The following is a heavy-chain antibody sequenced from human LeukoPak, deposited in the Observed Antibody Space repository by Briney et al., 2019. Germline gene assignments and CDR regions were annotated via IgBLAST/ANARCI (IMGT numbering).Heavy chain of an antibody. J-gene: IGHJ4*02. CDR1: DSTFSMYW. CDR2: IKDDGSER. CDR3: TIAEGYK. V-gene: IGHV3-7*01. D-gene: IGHD5-24*01. Sequence: GGSLRLSCAASDSTFSMYWMTWIRQAPGKGLEWVANIKDDGSERYYVDSVKVRFTISRDNAKNSLYLQMNSLRVEDTAMYYRTIAEGYKWGQGTLVTVSS.